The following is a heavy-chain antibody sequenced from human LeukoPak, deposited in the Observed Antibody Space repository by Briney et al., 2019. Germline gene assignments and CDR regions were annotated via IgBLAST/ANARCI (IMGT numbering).Heavy chain of an antibody. CDR3: VREKSNGMDV. J-gene: IGHJ6*02. CDR2: IIPIFGTA. Sequence: ASVKVSCKASGGTFSSYAISWVRQAPGQGLEWMGGIIPIFGTANYAQRFQGRVTITADESTSTAYMELSSLRSEDTAVYYCVREKSNGMDVWGQGTTVTVSS. V-gene: IGHV1-69*13. CDR1: GGTFSSYA.